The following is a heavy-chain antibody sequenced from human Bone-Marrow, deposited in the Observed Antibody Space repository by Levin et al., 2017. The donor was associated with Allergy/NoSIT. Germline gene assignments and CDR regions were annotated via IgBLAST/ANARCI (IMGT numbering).Heavy chain of an antibody. CDR1: GFTFSNAW. V-gene: IGHV3-15*01. Sequence: GGSLRLSCAASGFTFSNAWMSWVRQAPGKGLEWVGRIKSKTDGGTTDYAAPVKGRFTISRDDSKNTLYLQMNSLKTEDTAVYYCTGVTGYSSGWWPGWGQGTLVTVSS. CDR2: IKSKTDGGTT. D-gene: IGHD6-19*01. CDR3: TGVTGYSSGWWPG. J-gene: IGHJ4*02.